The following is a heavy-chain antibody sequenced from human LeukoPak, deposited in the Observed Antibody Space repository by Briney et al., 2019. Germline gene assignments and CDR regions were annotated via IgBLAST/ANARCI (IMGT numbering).Heavy chain of an antibody. V-gene: IGHV1-8*01. Sequence: ASVKVSCKASGYTFTSYDFNWLRQATGQRPEWMGWMSPNSGDTGYAQKFQDRVTMTRNTSISTAYMELSSLRSDDTAVYYCARGPPNWGYDYWGPGTLVTVSS. CDR2: MSPNSGDT. CDR1: GYTFTSYD. CDR3: ARGPPNWGYDY. D-gene: IGHD7-27*01. J-gene: IGHJ4*02.